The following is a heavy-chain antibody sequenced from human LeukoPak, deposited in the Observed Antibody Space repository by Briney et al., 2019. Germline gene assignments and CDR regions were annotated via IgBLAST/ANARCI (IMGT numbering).Heavy chain of an antibody. CDR2: VHYDGSR. J-gene: IGHJ4*02. CDR1: GGSVSSRSYC. D-gene: IGHD2-8*02. Sequence: PSETLSLTCTVSGGSVSSRSYCWGWIRQAQGKGLEWIGTVHYDGSRYYDTSLKSRVTISVDSSKNQLSLKLSFVTAADTAVYYCARHYCTGGPCYLDYWGQGSLVTVSS. CDR3: ARHYCTGGPCYLDY. V-gene: IGHV4-39*01.